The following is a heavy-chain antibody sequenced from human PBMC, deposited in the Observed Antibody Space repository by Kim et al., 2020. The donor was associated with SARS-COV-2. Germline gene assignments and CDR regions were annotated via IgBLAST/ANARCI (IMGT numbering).Heavy chain of an antibody. V-gene: IGHV1-46*01. CDR3: SRELFVPGYSCSGSYDGDY. D-gene: IGHD3-10*01. Sequence: ASVKVSCKASGYTFTSYYMHWVRQAPGQGLEWMGIINPSGGSTSYAQKFQGRVTMTMDTSTSTVYIELSSQRSEDTAVYSCSRELFVPGYSCSGSYDGDYPGQGPLGTVSS. CDR1: GYTFTSYY. J-gene: IGHJ4*02. CDR2: INPSGGST.